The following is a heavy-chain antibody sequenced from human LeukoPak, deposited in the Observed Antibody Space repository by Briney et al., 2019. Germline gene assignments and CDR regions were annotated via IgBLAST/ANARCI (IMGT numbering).Heavy chain of an antibody. J-gene: IGHJ4*02. CDR2: IDSSGGYM. CDR1: GFTFNTYN. V-gene: IGHV3-21*06. CDR3: LRGDRRDY. Sequence: GGSLRLSCAASGFTFNTYNMNWVRQAPGKGLECVSSIDSSGGYMFYADSVKGRFIISRDNAKDSLYLQMNSLRVEDTAVYYCLRGDRRDYWGQGTLVTVSS.